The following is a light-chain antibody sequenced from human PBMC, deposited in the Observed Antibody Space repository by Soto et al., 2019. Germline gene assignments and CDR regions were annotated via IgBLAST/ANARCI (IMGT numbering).Light chain of an antibody. Sequence: QFALTQPPSASGSPGQSVTISCTGTSSDVGGYSSVAWFQHHPGKAPKLMIYEVSKRPSGVPDRFSGSKSGNTASLTVSGLQAEDEADYYCISYAGSNNYVFGTGTKVTVL. V-gene: IGLV2-8*01. CDR3: ISYAGSNNYV. J-gene: IGLJ1*01. CDR1: SSDVGGYSS. CDR2: EVS.